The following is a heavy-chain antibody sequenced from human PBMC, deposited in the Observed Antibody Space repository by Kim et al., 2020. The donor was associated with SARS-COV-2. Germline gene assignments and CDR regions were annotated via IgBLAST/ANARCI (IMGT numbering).Heavy chain of an antibody. J-gene: IGHJ3*02. Sequence: ASVKVSCKVSGYTLTELSMHWVRQAPGKGLEWMGGFDPEDGETIYAQKFQGRVTMTEDTSTDTAYMELSSLRSEDTAVYYCATDPINYDFWSGFAFDIWGQGKMVTVSS. CDR3: ATDPINYDFWSGFAFDI. D-gene: IGHD3-3*01. V-gene: IGHV1-24*01. CDR2: FDPEDGET. CDR1: GYTLTELS.